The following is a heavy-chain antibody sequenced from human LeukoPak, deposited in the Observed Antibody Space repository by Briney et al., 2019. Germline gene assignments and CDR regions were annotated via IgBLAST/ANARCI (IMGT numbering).Heavy chain of an antibody. V-gene: IGHV5-51*01. CDR2: IYPGDSDS. J-gene: IGHJ4*02. CDR1: GYTFTNYW. CDR3: VRESGYSSGWYPY. Sequence: GESLKISCRGSGYTFTNYWIAWVRQMPGKGLEWMGMIYPGDSDSRYSPSFQGQVTFSADKSISTAYLQWSSLKASDSAMYYCVRESGYSSGWYPYWGQGTLVTVSS. D-gene: IGHD6-19*01.